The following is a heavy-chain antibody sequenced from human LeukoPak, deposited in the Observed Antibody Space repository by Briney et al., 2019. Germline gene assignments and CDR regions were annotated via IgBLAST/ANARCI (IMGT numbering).Heavy chain of an antibody. CDR1: GFTFSSYW. CDR3: ARGVYSSSWSIDY. CDR2: INSDGSST. Sequence: GGSLRLSCAASGFTFSSYWMHWVRQAPGKGLVWVSRINSDGSSTSYADSVKGRFTLSRDNAKNTLYLQMNSLRAEDTAVYYCARGVYSSSWSIDYWGQGTLVTVSS. D-gene: IGHD6-13*01. V-gene: IGHV3-74*01. J-gene: IGHJ4*02.